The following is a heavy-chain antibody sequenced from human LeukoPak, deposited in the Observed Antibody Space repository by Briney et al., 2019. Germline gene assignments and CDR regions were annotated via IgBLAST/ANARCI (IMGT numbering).Heavy chain of an antibody. CDR3: AKDPMVRGSAYDY. CDR1: GFTFSKYA. J-gene: IGHJ4*02. D-gene: IGHD3-10*01. V-gene: IGHV3-23*01. Sequence: PGASLSLACVASGFTFSKYAMTWVRQAPGKGLEWVSSISGSGTTYYADSVKGRFTVSRDNSKNTLYLQLNSLRAEDTAVYYCAKDPMVRGSAYDYWGQATLVTVSS. CDR2: ISGSGTT.